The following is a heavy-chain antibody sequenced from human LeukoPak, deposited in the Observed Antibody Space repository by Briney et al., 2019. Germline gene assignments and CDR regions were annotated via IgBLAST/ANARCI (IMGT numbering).Heavy chain of an antibody. Sequence: GGSLRLSCAASGFTVSSNYMSWVRQAPGKGLEWVSVIYSGGSTYYADSVKGRFTISRDNSKNTLYLQMNSLRAEDTAVYYCARATYSGLYFDYWGQGTLVTVSS. CDR2: IYSGGST. CDR1: GFTVSSNY. V-gene: IGHV3-66*01. CDR3: ARATYSGLYFDY. J-gene: IGHJ4*02. D-gene: IGHD1-26*01.